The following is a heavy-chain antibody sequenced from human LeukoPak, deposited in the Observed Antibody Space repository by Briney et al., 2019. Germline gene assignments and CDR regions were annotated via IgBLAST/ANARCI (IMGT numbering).Heavy chain of an antibody. CDR3: AKDRSCTNDICHGDFDY. D-gene: IGHD2-8*01. V-gene: IGHV3-23*01. CDR2: ISGSGGST. Sequence: GGSLRLSCAASGFTFSSYAVSWVRQAPGKGLEGVSSISGSGGSTYSADSVKGRFTISRDNSKNTLYLQMNSLIAEDTALYYCAKDRSCTNDICHGDFDYWGQGTLVTVSS. J-gene: IGHJ4*02. CDR1: GFTFSSYA.